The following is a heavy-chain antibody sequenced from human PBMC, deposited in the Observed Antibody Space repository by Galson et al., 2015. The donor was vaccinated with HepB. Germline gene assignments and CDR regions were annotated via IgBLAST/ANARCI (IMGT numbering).Heavy chain of an antibody. Sequence: QSGAEVKKPGASVKVSCKASGYTFTSYGISWVRQAPGQGLEWMGWISAYNGNTNYAQKLQGRVTMTTDTSTSTAYMELRSLRSDDTAVYYCARVKYSSSWYSVSGLYYFDYWGQGTLVTVSS. D-gene: IGHD6-13*01. V-gene: IGHV1-18*04. J-gene: IGHJ4*02. CDR1: GYTFTSYG. CDR3: ARVKYSSSWYSVSGLYYFDY. CDR2: ISAYNGNT.